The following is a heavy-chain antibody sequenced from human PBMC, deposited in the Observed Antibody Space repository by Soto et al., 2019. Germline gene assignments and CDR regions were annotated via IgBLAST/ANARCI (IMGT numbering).Heavy chain of an antibody. CDR3: ARDLGYYDSSGRRSAFDI. CDR2: ISSSSSYI. CDR1: GFTFSSYS. Sequence: EVQLVESGGGLVKPGGSLRLSCAASGFTFSSYSMNWVRQAPGKGLEWVSSISSSSSYIYYADSVKGRFTISRDNAXXSXHLQMNCLRAEDTAVYYCARDLGYYDSSGRRSAFDIWGQGTMVTVSS. J-gene: IGHJ3*02. D-gene: IGHD3-22*01. V-gene: IGHV3-21*01.